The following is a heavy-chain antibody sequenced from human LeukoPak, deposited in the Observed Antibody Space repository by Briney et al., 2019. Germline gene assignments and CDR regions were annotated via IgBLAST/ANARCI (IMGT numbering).Heavy chain of an antibody. CDR3: ARDDRTVLWFGDIYYYYYYMDV. D-gene: IGHD3-10*01. Sequence: GVSVKVSCKASGYTFTGYYMHWVRQAPGQGLEWMGWINPNSGGTNYAQKFQGRVTMTRDTSISTAYMELSRLRSDDTAVYYCARDDRTVLWFGDIYYYYYYMDVWGKGTTVTVSS. V-gene: IGHV1-2*02. CDR1: GYTFTGYY. J-gene: IGHJ6*03. CDR2: INPNSGGT.